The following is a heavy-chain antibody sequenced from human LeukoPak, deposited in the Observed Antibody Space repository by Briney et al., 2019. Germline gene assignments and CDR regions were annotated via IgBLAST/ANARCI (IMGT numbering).Heavy chain of an antibody. D-gene: IGHD3-10*01. CDR1: GYSISSGYY. J-gene: IGHJ6*04. Sequence: SETLSLTCAVSGYSISSGYYWGCIRQPPGKGLEWIGSIYHSGSTYYNPSLKSRVTISVDTSKNQFSLKLSSVTAADTAVYYCARCGSGSYYTYYYYGMDVWGKGTTVTVSS. V-gene: IGHV4-38-2*01. CDR2: IYHSGST. CDR3: ARCGSGSYYTYYYYGMDV.